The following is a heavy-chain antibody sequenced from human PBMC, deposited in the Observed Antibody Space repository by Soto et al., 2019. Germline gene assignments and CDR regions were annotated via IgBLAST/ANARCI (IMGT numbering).Heavy chain of an antibody. V-gene: IGHV3-30-3*01. J-gene: IGHJ6*02. CDR3: ARDRNRYCSSTSCYGPSGDYYYYYGMDV. CDR2: ISYDGSNK. Sequence: PGGSLRLSCAASGFTFSSYAMHWDRQAPGKGLEWVAVISYDGSNKYYADSVKGRFTISRDNSKNTLYLQMNSLRAEDTAVYYCARDRNRYCSSTSCYGPSGDYYYYYGMDVWGQGTTVTVSS. CDR1: GFTFSSYA. D-gene: IGHD2-2*01.